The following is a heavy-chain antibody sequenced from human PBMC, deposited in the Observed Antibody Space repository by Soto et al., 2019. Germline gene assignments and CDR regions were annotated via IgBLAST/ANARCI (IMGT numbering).Heavy chain of an antibody. CDR3: ARRRGPDVDFDY. V-gene: IGHV5-51*01. CDR2: IYPSDSDT. Sequence: PGESLKISCKGSGYIFTNYWIGWVRQMPGKGLEWMGIIYPSDSDTRYSLSFQGQVTISAAKSINTAYLQWSSLKASDTAMYYCARRRGPDVDFDYWGQGTRVTVSS. J-gene: IGHJ4*02. CDR1: GYIFTNYW.